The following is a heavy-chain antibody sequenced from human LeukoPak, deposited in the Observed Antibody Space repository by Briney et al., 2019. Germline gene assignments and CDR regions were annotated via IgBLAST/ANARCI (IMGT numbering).Heavy chain of an antibody. V-gene: IGHV3-48*04. CDR1: GFTFSSYW. CDR3: ARDFIGSGGDGLSRETTGS. D-gene: IGHD2-21*02. CDR2: ISSSGSTI. Sequence: RTGGSLRLSCAASGFTFSSYWMSWVRQAPGKGLEWVSYISSSGSTIYYADSVKGRFTISRDNAKNSLYLQMNSLRAADTAVYYCARDFIGSGGDGLSRETTGSWGQGTLVTVSS. J-gene: IGHJ4*02.